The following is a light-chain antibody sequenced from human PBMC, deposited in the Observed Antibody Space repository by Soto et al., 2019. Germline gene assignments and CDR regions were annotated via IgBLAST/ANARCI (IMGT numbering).Light chain of an antibody. CDR2: DAS. V-gene: IGKV3-11*01. CDR3: HQRSDWPPLT. Sequence: EIVLTQSPATLSLSPGERATLSCRASRSVSSNLAWYQQKPGQAPRLLIYDASNRATGNPARFSGSGSGTDFTLTISSLEPEDFAVYYCHQRSDWPPLTFGGGTKVEIK. J-gene: IGKJ4*01. CDR1: RSVSSN.